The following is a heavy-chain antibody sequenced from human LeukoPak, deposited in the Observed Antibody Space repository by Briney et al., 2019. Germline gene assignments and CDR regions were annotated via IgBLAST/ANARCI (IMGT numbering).Heavy chain of an antibody. J-gene: IGHJ4*02. CDR3: ASQVAYCGGDCYPHNPLFDY. Sequence: PGGSLRLSCAASGFTFSSYWMSWIRQAPGKGLEWVSYISSSGSTIYYADSVKGRFTISRDNAKNSLYLQMNSLRAEDTAVYYCASQVAYCGGDCYPHNPLFDYWGQGTLVTVSS. CDR1: GFTFSSYW. V-gene: IGHV3-11*04. CDR2: ISSSGSTI. D-gene: IGHD2-21*02.